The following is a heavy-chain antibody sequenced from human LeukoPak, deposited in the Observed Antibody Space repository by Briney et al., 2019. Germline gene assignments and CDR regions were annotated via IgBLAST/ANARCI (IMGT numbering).Heavy chain of an antibody. D-gene: IGHD5-18*01. V-gene: IGHV3-7*03. J-gene: IGHJ4*02. CDR2: INRDGSEK. CDR3: ARRRGYSYGRKNYYFDY. CDR1: GFNFSNYW. Sequence: PGGSLRLSCAASGFNFSNYWMSWVRQTPGKGLEWVANINRDGSEKYYVDSVEGQFTISRDNAKNSLFLQMNSLRVEDTAVYYCARRRGYSYGRKNYYFDYWGQGTLVTVSS.